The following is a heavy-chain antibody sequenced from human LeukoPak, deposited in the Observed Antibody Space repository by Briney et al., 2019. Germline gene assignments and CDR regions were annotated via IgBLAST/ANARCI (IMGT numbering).Heavy chain of an antibody. CDR1: GGSISSSSYY. V-gene: IGHV4-39*01. CDR3: ARSRYSGSYY. D-gene: IGHD1-26*01. Sequence: PSETLSLTCTVSGGSISSSSYYWGWIRQPPGKGLEWIGSTYYSGSTYYNPSLKSRVTISVDTSKNQFSLKLSSVTAADTAVYYCARSRYSGSYYWGQGTLVTVSS. J-gene: IGHJ4*02. CDR2: TYYSGST.